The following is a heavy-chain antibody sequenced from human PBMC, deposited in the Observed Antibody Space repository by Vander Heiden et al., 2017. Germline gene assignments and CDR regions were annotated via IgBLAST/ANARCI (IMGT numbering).Heavy chain of an antibody. J-gene: IGHJ4*02. CDR2: ISSSGSTI. CDR3: ARDLMVVSGSLFDY. D-gene: IGHD2-15*01. Sequence: EVQLVASGGGLIQSGGSLRPSCAASGFTFRSYEMNWVRQAPGKGLEWVSYISSSGSTIYYADSVKGRFTISRDNAKNSLYLQMNSLRADDTAVYYCARDLMVVSGSLFDYWGQGTLVTVSS. V-gene: IGHV3-48*03. CDR1: GFTFRSYE.